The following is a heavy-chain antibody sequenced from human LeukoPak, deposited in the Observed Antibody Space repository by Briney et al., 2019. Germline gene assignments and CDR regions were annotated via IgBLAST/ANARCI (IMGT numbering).Heavy chain of an antibody. D-gene: IGHD3-22*01. V-gene: IGHV3-49*03. J-gene: IGHJ4*02. CDR1: GFRFGDFA. CDR3: TKFGAYYFDNSASESFDY. Sequence: GGSLRLSCSGSGFRFGDFAINWFRQTPGKGLESVGFIRSKPYGETADYAASVRGRFIISRDDSKSIAYLQMNSLKPEDTAVYYCTKFGAYYFDNSASESFDYWGQGTLVTVSS. CDR2: IRSKPYGETA.